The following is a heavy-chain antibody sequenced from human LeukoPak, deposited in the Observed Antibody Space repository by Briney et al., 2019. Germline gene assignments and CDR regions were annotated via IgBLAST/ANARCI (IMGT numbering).Heavy chain of an antibody. CDR1: GGSISSYY. CDR2: IHPSGTT. D-gene: IGHD6-19*01. J-gene: IGHJ4*02. Sequence: SETLSLTCTVSGGSISSYYWTWIRQPAGKGLEWIGRIHPSGTTSHNPSPKSRVIMSLDMSNNQFSLKVRSVTAADTAVYYCARETEVPGGRSWDFWGQGTLVTVSS. CDR3: ARETEVPGGRSWDF. V-gene: IGHV4-4*07.